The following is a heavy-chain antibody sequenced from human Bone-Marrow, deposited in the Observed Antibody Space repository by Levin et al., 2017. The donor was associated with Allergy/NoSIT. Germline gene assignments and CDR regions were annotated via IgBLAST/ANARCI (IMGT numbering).Heavy chain of an antibody. D-gene: IGHD2-15*01. CDR1: GGSISSSSYY. V-gene: IGHV4-39*07. CDR3: ARGESAWAAFDP. J-gene: IGHJ5*02. Sequence: GSLRLSCTVSGGSISSSSYYWGWIRQPPGKGLEWIGSIYYSGRTYYNPSLKSRVTISVDTSKNQFSLKLSSVTAADTAVYYCARGESAWAAFDPWGQGTLVTVSS. CDR2: IYYSGRT.